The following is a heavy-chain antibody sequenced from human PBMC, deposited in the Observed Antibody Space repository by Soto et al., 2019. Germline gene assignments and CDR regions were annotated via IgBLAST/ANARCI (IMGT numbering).Heavy chain of an antibody. D-gene: IGHD5-18*01. Sequence: SLRLSCAASGFAFSRYAMTWTRQAPGKGLEWVSTISDDDNDTNYADSVKGRFTISRDNSKNTLYLQMNSLRVEDTAVYYCAKDPDTTMAWYFDLWGRGTLVTVSS. CDR1: GFAFSRYA. CDR2: ISDDDNDT. V-gene: IGHV3-23*01. J-gene: IGHJ2*01. CDR3: AKDPDTTMAWYFDL.